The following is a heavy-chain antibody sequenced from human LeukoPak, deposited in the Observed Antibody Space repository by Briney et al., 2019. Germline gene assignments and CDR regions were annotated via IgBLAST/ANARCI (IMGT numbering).Heavy chain of an antibody. CDR2: ISYDGSNK. CDR1: GFTFSSYA. CDR3: TRETVVRWFGGVGVAFDI. D-gene: IGHD3-10*01. Sequence: PGGSLRLSCAASGFTFSSYAMHWVRQAPGKGLEWVAIISYDGSNKYYADSVKGRFTISRDNSKNTLYLQMNSLRVEDMAVYYFTRETVVRWFGGVGVAFDIWGQGTMVTVSS. J-gene: IGHJ3*02. V-gene: IGHV3-30-3*01.